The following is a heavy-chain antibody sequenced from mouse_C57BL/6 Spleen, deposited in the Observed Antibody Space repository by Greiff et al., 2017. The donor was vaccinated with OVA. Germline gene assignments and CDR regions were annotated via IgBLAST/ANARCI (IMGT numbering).Heavy chain of an antibody. Sequence: QVQLQQSGAELVRPGASVTLSCKASGYTFTDYEMHWVKQTPVHGLEWIGAIDPETGGTAYNQKFKGKAILTADKSSSTAYMELRSLTSEDSAVYYCTKEGYYSNSWFAYWGQGTLVTVSA. CDR3: TKEGYYSNSWFAY. CDR2: IDPETGGT. CDR1: GYTFTDYE. J-gene: IGHJ3*01. V-gene: IGHV1-15*01. D-gene: IGHD2-5*01.